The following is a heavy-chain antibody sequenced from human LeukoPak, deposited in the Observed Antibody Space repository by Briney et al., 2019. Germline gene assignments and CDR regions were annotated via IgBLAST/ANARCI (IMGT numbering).Heavy chain of an antibody. CDR2: LSFISSYI. V-gene: IGHV3-21*01. D-gene: IGHD6-13*01. J-gene: IGHJ4*02. CDR3: ARAEAAGGAFDY. Sequence: AGGSLTLSCAASGFTFSTYNMHWVRQAPGKGLEWVSYLSFISSYIYYADSVKGRFTISRDNAKNSLYLQMNSLRAEDTAVYYCARAEAAGGAFDYWGQGTLVTVSS. CDR1: GFTFSTYN.